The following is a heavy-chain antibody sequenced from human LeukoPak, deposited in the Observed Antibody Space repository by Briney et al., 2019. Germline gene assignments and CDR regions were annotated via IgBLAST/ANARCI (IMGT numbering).Heavy chain of an antibody. D-gene: IGHD2-2*01. CDR1: GYTLTSYG. CDR2: ISAYNGNT. V-gene: IGHV1-18*01. CDR3: ARLRSSGYCSSTSCYRYDAFDI. Sequence: ASVKVSCKASGYTLTSYGFSWVRQAPGQGLEWMGWISAYNGNTNYAQKLQGRVTMTTDTSTSTAYMELRSLRSDDTAVYYCARLRSSGYCSSTSCYRYDAFDIWGQGTMVTVSS. J-gene: IGHJ3*02.